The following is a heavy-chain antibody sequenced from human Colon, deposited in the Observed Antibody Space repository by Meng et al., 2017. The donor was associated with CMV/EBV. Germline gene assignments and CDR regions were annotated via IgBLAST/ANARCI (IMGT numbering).Heavy chain of an antibody. J-gene: IGHJ4*02. CDR2: ISGSAADT. Sequence: EVKLWGSGGGLGQPGVSLTLSCAGSGFSFSNYAMTWLRQAPGKGLEWVSVISGSAADTCYADSVKGRSTISRDNSKNTLYLQMSRLRGDDTAVYYCAKGLHKWNSLFDYSGQGTLVTVSS. CDR1: GFSFSNYA. CDR3: AKGLHKWNSLFDY. V-gene: IGHV3-23*01. D-gene: IGHD1-7*01.